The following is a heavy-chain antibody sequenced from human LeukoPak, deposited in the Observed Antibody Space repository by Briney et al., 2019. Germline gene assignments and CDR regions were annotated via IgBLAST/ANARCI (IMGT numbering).Heavy chain of an antibody. CDR3: ARGGRWTGEAHYYYMDV. Sequence: GGSLRLSCAASGFSFSSYAMTWVRQAPGKGLEWVSGISGGAGSTYYADSVKGRFTISRDNSKNTLYLQMNSLRVEDTAVYYCARGGRWTGEAHYYYMDVWGKGTTVSVSS. CDR1: GFSFSSYA. CDR2: ISGGAGST. V-gene: IGHV3-23*01. D-gene: IGHD1-14*01. J-gene: IGHJ6*03.